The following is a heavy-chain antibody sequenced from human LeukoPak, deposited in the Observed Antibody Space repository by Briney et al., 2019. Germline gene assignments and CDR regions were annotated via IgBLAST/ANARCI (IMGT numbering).Heavy chain of an antibody. J-gene: IGHJ3*02. Sequence: GGSLRLSCAASGFTFDDYAMHWVRQAPGKGLERVSGISWNSGSIGYADSVKGRFTISRDNAKNSLYLQMNSLRAEDTALYYCAKDVTMIVVGAFDIWGQGTMVTVSS. CDR3: AKDVTMIVVGAFDI. CDR2: ISWNSGSI. V-gene: IGHV3-9*01. CDR1: GFTFDDYA. D-gene: IGHD3-22*01.